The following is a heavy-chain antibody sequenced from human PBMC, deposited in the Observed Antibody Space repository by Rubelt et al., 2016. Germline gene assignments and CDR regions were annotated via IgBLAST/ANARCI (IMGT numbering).Heavy chain of an antibody. J-gene: IGHJ4*02. CDR3: ARGHYGTFDY. Sequence: EAQLVESGGGLVKPGGSLRLSCAASGFTFSDYYMSWIRQAPGKGLEWVSRINSDGSSTSYADSVKGLFTISRDNAKKTLYLQMNSRRAEDTAVYYCARGHYGTFDYWGQGTLVTVSS. CDR1: GFTFSDYY. V-gene: IGHV3-74*02. D-gene: IGHD4-17*01. CDR2: INSDGSST.